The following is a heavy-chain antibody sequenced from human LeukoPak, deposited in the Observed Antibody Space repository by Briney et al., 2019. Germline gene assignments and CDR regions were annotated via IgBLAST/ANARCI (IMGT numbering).Heavy chain of an antibody. J-gene: IGHJ4*02. D-gene: IGHD2-21*01. CDR2: IWSSGTVT. Sequence: GGSLRLSCAGSGYSFSDYEMNWVRQAPGRGLEWVACIWSSGTVTHYTDSVKDRFTISRDNGKNSLFLQMNGLRAEDTAVYYCAIERSFCEGDCSDYWGQGTLVTVSS. V-gene: IGHV3-48*03. CDR1: GYSFSDYE. CDR3: AIERSFCEGDCSDY.